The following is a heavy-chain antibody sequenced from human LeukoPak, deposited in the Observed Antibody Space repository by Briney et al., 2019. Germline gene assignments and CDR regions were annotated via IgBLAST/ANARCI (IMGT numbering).Heavy chain of an antibody. V-gene: IGHV3-66*01. Sequence: GGSLRLSCAASGFTVSSNYMSWVRQAPGKGLEWVSVIYSGGSTYYADSVKGRFTISRDNSKNTLYLQMNSLRAEDTAVYYCARDGMATISTYYYYGMDVWGQGTTVTVSS. CDR3: ARDGMATISTYYYYGMDV. D-gene: IGHD5-24*01. CDR2: IYSGGST. CDR1: GFTVSSNY. J-gene: IGHJ6*02.